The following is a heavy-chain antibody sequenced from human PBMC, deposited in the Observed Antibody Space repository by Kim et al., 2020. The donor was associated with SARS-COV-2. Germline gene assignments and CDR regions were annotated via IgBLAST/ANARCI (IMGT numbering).Heavy chain of an antibody. V-gene: IGHV1-69*04. D-gene: IGHD4-17*01. Sequence: SVKVSCKASGDTFSSYAISWVRQAPGQGLEWMGRIIPILGIANYAQKFQGRVTITADKSTSTAYMELSSLRSEDTAVYYCARSTGYGGTTNWFDPLGQG. CDR2: IIPILGIA. CDR1: GDTFSSYA. CDR3: ARSTGYGGTTNWFDP. J-gene: IGHJ5*02.